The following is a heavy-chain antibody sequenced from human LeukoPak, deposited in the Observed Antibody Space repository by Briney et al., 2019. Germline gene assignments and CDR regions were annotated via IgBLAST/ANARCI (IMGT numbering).Heavy chain of an antibody. CDR1: GYTFTSYG. CDR2: ISAYNGNT. CDR3: ARVGYCSSTSCYAPWFDP. V-gene: IGHV1-18*01. J-gene: IGHJ5*02. D-gene: IGHD2-2*01. Sequence: ASVKVSCKASGYTFTSYGISWVRQASGQGLEWMGWISAYNGNTNYAQKLQGRVTMTTDTSTSTAYMELRSLRSDDTAVYYCARVGYCSSTSCYAPWFDPWGQGTLVTVSS.